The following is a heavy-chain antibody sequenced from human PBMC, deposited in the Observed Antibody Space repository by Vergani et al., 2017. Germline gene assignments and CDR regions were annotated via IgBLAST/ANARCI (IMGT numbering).Heavy chain of an antibody. Sequence: QVQLVESGGGVVQPGGSLRLSCAASRFTFSSFAMHWVRQAPGKGLEWVAFIRYDGSNNYYADSVKGRFTISRDNSKNTLSLQMNSLRAEDTAVYYCAKDLTSGAYGMDVWGQGTTVTVSS. CDR1: RFTFSSFA. V-gene: IGHV3-30*02. CDR2: IRYDGSNN. J-gene: IGHJ6*02. D-gene: IGHD3-10*01. CDR3: AKDLTSGAYGMDV.